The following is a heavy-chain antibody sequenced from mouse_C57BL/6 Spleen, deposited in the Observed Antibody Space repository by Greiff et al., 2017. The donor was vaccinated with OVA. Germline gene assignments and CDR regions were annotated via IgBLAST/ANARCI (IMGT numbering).Heavy chain of an antibody. Sequence: VKLVESGAELVRPGASVTLSCKASGYTFTDYEMHWVKQTPVHGLEWIGAIDPETGGTAYNQKFKGKAILTADKSSSTAYMELRSLTSEDSAVYYCTREGLAGTFDYWGQGTTLTVSS. D-gene: IGHD4-1*01. J-gene: IGHJ2*01. CDR3: TREGLAGTFDY. CDR1: GYTFTDYE. V-gene: IGHV1-15*01. CDR2: IDPETGGT.